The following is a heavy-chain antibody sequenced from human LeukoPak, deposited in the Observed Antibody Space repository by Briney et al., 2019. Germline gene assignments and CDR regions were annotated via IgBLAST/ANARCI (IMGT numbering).Heavy chain of an antibody. V-gene: IGHV4-59*12. J-gene: IGHJ4*02. Sequence: SGTLSLTCTVSGGSISSYYWSWVRQPPGKGLEWIGYIYYSGSTNYNPSLKSRVTISVDTSKNQFSLKLSSVTAADTAVYYCARARDYGGNLDYFDYWGQGTLVTVSS. D-gene: IGHD4-23*01. CDR2: IYYSGST. CDR3: ARARDYGGNLDYFDY. CDR1: GGSISSYY.